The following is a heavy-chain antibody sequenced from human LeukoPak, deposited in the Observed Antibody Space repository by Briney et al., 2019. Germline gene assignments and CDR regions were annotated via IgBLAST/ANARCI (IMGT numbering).Heavy chain of an antibody. V-gene: IGHV1-18*01. CDR1: GDTFIRYG. D-gene: IGHD2-21*02. CDR2: ISTGNGNT. CDR3: ARVDVVVTAIYYYYMDA. J-gene: IGHJ6*03. Sequence: ASVKVSCKASGDTFIRYGISWVRQAPGQGLEWMGWISTGNGNTNYGQKFQGRVTMTTDTSTSTAYMELRSLRSDDTAVYYCARVDVVVTAIYYYYMDAWGKGTTVTISS.